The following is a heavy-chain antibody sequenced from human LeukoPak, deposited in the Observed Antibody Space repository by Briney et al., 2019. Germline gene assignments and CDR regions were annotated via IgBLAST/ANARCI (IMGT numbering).Heavy chain of an antibody. CDR2: IKSKIDGGTI. V-gene: IGHV3-15*01. CDR3: TTRRQDGC. J-gene: IGHJ4*02. Sequence: GGSLRLSCVGSGFTFSDAWISWVRQAPGKGLEWVGRIKSKIDGGTIDYAAPVKGRFTIPRDDSRNTLYLQMNSLKTEDTAVYYCTTRRQDGCWGQGTLVTVSS. D-gene: IGHD6-25*01. CDR1: GFTFSDAW.